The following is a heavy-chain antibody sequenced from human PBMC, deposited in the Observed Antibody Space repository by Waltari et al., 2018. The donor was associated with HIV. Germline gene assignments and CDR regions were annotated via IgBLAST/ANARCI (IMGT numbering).Heavy chain of an antibody. CDR3: ARVKIVGNWFDP. V-gene: IGHV4-30-4*01. Sequence: QVQLQESGPGLVKPSQTLSLTCTVSGGSISSGDYYWSWIRQPPGKGLEWSGYMYYSGSTYSNPALKSRVTISVDTSKNQFSLKLSAGTAADTAVYYWARVKIVGNWFDPWGQGTLVTVSS. CDR1: GGSISSGDYY. D-gene: IGHD1-26*01. J-gene: IGHJ5*02. CDR2: MYYSGST.